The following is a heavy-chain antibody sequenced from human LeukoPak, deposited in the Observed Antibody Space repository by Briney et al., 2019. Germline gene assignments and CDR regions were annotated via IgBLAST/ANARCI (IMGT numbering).Heavy chain of an antibody. Sequence: GRSLRLSCAASGFTFSSYEMNWVRQAPGKGLEWVSYISSSGSTIYYADSVKGRFTISRDNAKNSLYLQMNSLRAEDTAVYYCARDSERYDIGEDAFDIWGQGTMVTVSS. D-gene: IGHD3-9*01. CDR2: ISSSGSTI. CDR3: ARDSERYDIGEDAFDI. CDR1: GFTFSSYE. J-gene: IGHJ3*02. V-gene: IGHV3-48*03.